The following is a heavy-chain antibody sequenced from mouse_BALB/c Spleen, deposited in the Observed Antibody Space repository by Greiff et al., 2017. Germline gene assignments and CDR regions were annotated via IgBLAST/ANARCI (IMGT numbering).Heavy chain of an antibody. CDR1: GFAFSSYD. D-gene: IGHD1-1*01. J-gene: IGHJ2*01. Sequence: DVQLVESGGGLVKPGGSLKLSCAASGFAFSSYDMSWVRQTPEKRLEWVAYISSGGGSTYYPDTVKGRFTISRDNAKNTLYLQMSSLKSEDTAMYYCARHPRVVAYYFDYWGQGTTLTVSS. CDR3: ARHPRVVAYYFDY. V-gene: IGHV5-12-1*01. CDR2: ISSGGGST.